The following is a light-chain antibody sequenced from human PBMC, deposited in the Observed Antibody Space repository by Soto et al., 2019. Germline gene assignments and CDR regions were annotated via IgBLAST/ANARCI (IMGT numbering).Light chain of an antibody. J-gene: IGKJ1*01. CDR1: QSVSID. CDR3: QQYNKWPLT. Sequence: EIVMTQSPATLSVSPGERATLTCSASQSVSIDVAWYQQTPGQAPRLLIYGASTRAPGIPVTFSGSASGTEFTLSISRLQSEDYTVYYCQQYNKWPLTFGQGAKVDIK. V-gene: IGKV3-15*01. CDR2: GAS.